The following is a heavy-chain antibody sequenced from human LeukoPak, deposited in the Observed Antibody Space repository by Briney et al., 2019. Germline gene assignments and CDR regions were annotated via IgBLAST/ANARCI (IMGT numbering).Heavy chain of an antibody. CDR3: ARGAEFWSGSFIYYFDY. CDR2: ISAYNGNT. Sequence: ASVKVSCKASGYTFTSYGISWVRQAPGQGLEWMGWISAYNGNTNYAQKLQGRVTMTTDTSTSTAYMELRSLRYDDTAVYYCARGAEFWSGSFIYYFDYWGQGTLVTVSS. J-gene: IGHJ4*02. CDR1: GYTFTSYG. D-gene: IGHD3-3*01. V-gene: IGHV1-18*01.